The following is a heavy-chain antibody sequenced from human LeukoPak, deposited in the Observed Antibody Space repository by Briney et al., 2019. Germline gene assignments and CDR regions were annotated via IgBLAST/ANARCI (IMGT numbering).Heavy chain of an antibody. CDR2: IYYSGST. D-gene: IGHD6-19*01. CDR3: ASQDSGYSSGWYLEFDY. Sequence: SETLSLTCTVSGGSISSSSYYWGWIRQPPGKGLEWIGSIYYSGSTYYNPSLKSRVTISVDTSKNQFSLKLSSVTAADTAVYYCASQDSGYSSGWYLEFDYWGQGTLVTVSS. CDR1: GGSISSSSYY. J-gene: IGHJ4*02. V-gene: IGHV4-39*07.